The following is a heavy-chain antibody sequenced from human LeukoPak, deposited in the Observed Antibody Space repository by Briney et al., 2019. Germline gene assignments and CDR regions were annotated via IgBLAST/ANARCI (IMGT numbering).Heavy chain of an antibody. Sequence: ASVKVSCKASGYTFTGYYMHWVRQAPGQGLEWMGWINPNSGGTNYAQKFQGRVTMTRDTSISTAYMELSRLRSDDTAVYYCARGSSGWYVYFQQWGQGTLVTVSS. CDR3: ARGSSGWYVYFQQ. J-gene: IGHJ1*01. CDR2: INPNSGGT. D-gene: IGHD6-19*01. CDR1: GYTFTGYY. V-gene: IGHV1-2*02.